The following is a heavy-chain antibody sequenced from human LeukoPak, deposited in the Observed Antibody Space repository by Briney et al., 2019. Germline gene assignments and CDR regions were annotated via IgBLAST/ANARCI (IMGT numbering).Heavy chain of an antibody. CDR2: ISSSGSTI. V-gene: IGHV3-11*04. Sequence: GGSLRLSCAASGLTFSDYYISWIRQAPGKGLEWVSYISSSGSTIYYADSVKGRFTISRDNAKNSLYLQMNSLRAEDTAVYYCARDQDLSIAAAGSGGFDYWGQGTLVTVSS. J-gene: IGHJ4*02. CDR1: GLTFSDYY. D-gene: IGHD6-13*01. CDR3: ARDQDLSIAAAGSGGFDY.